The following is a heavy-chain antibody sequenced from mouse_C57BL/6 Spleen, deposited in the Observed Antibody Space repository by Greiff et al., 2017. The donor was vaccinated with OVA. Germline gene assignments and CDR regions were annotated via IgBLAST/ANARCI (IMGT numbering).Heavy chain of an antibody. CDR3: ANHGNYGAWFAY. V-gene: IGHV1-82*01. CDR1: GYAFSSSW. J-gene: IGHJ3*01. Sequence: QVQLQQSGPELVKPGASVKISCKASGYAFSSSWMNWVKQRPGKGLEWIGRIYPGDGDTNYNGKFKGKATLTADKSSSTAYMQLSSLTSEDSAVYFCANHGNYGAWFAYWGQGTLVTVSA. CDR2: IYPGDGDT. D-gene: IGHD2-1*01.